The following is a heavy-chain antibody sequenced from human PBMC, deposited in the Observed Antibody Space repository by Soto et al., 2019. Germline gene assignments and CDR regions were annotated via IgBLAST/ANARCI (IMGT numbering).Heavy chain of an antibody. Sequence: HPGGSLRLSCAASGFTFSSYAMSWVRQAPGKGLEWVSAISGSGGSTYYADSVKGRFTISRDNSKNTLYLQMNSLRAEDTAVYYCAKDPSELRFLEWPNPDYWGQGTLVTVSS. D-gene: IGHD3-3*01. J-gene: IGHJ4*02. CDR3: AKDPSELRFLEWPNPDY. V-gene: IGHV3-23*01. CDR1: GFTFSSYA. CDR2: ISGSGGST.